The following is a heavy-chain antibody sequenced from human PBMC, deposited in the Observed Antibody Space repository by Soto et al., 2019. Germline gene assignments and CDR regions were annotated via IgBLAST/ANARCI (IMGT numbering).Heavy chain of an antibody. CDR2: ISYDGSNK. CDR3: AKVADGSFPKYQDN. D-gene: IGHD6-13*01. J-gene: IGHJ4*02. V-gene: IGHV3-30*18. CDR1: RFIFSIYG. Sequence: QVQLVESGGGVGQPGRSLRLSCAASRFIFSIYGMHWVRQAPGKGLEWVAVISYDGSNKYYADSVKGRFTISRDNSKNTLYLQMNSLKPEETAVYYCAKVADGSFPKYQDNWGQGTLVTVSS.